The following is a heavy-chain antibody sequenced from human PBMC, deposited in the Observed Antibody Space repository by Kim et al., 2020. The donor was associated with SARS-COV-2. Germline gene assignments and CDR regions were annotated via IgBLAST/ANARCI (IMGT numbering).Heavy chain of an antibody. Sequence: KSRVTRSGDTSKNQFSLKLSSVTAADTAVYYCARGRSKLQWFGESVGYFDYWGQGTLVTVSS. V-gene: IGHV4-34*01. D-gene: IGHD3-10*01. J-gene: IGHJ4*02. CDR3: ARGRSKLQWFGESVGYFDY.